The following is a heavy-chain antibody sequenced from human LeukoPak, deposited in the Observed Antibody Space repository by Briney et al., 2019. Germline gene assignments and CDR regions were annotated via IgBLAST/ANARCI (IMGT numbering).Heavy chain of an antibody. Sequence: PGGSLRLSCAASGFTFSSYSMNWVRQAPGKGLEWVSYISSSSSTIYYADSVKGRFTISRDNAKNSLYLQMNSLRAEDTAVYYCARDSVAHYYYYYGMDVWGQGTTVTVSS. CDR1: GFTFSSYS. CDR2: ISSSSSTI. CDR3: ARDSVAHYYYYYGMDV. J-gene: IGHJ6*02. V-gene: IGHV3-48*04. D-gene: IGHD5-12*01.